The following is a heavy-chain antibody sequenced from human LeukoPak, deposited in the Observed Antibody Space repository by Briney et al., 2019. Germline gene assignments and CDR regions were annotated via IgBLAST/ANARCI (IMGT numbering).Heavy chain of an antibody. V-gene: IGHV3-30*04. CDR3: AKDRRTTGIAAAGRICCWFDP. J-gene: IGHJ5*02. D-gene: IGHD6-13*01. Sequence: GRSLRLSCAASGFTFSSYAMHWVRQAPGKGLEWVAVISYDGSNKYYADSVKGRFTISRDNSKNTLYLQMNSLRAEDTAVYYCAKDRRTTGIAAAGRICCWFDPWGQGTLVTVSS. CDR2: ISYDGSNK. CDR1: GFTFSSYA.